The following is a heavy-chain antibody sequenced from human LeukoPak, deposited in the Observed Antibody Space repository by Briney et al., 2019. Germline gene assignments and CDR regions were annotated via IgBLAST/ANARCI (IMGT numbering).Heavy chain of an antibody. CDR1: EFTFSSYA. Sequence: GGSLRLSCAASEFTFSSYAMSWVRQAPGKGLEWVAVIYSGGSTYYADSVKGRFTSSRDNSKNTLYLQMNSLRAEATAVYSCARSTGYSSSWYAYSDYWGQGTLVTVSS. CDR3: ARSTGYSSSWYAYSDY. J-gene: IGHJ4*02. V-gene: IGHV3-66*01. CDR2: IYSGGST. D-gene: IGHD6-13*01.